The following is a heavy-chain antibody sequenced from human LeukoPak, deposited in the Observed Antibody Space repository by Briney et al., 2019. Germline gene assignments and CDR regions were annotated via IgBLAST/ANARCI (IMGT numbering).Heavy chain of an antibody. CDR1: RGSISSYY. CDR3: ARGDGDYPWYYYGVDV. CDR2: IYYSGST. J-gene: IGHJ6*02. D-gene: IGHD4-17*01. V-gene: IGHV4-59*01. Sequence: SETLSLTCTVSRGSISSYYWSWIRQPPGKGLEWIGYIYYSGSTNYNPSLKSRVTISVATCKNQFSLKLSSVTAADTAVYYCARGDGDYPWYYYGVDVWGQGTTVTVSS.